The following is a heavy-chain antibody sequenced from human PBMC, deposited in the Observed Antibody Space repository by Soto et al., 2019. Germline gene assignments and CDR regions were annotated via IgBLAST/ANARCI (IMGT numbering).Heavy chain of an antibody. CDR3: AREATGTTPPSTDAKDLYYYYYGMDV. Sequence: PGGSLRLSCAASGFTFSSYSMNWVRQAPGKGLEWVSSISSSSSYIYYADSVKGRFTISRDNAKNSLYLQMNSLRAEDTAVYYCAREATGTTPPSTDAKDLYYYYYGMDVWGQGTTVTV. V-gene: IGHV3-21*01. CDR2: ISSSSSYI. J-gene: IGHJ6*02. D-gene: IGHD1-1*01. CDR1: GFTFSSYS.